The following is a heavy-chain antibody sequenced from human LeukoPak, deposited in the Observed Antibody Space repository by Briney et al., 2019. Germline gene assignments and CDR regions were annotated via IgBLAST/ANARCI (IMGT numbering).Heavy chain of an antibody. D-gene: IGHD1-1*01. CDR3: AKYTTPYYFDY. CDR2: VSGRGSST. V-gene: IGHV3-23*01. CDR1: GFTFNNYV. J-gene: IGHJ4*02. Sequence: GGSLRLSCEGSGFTFNNYVMNWVRQAPGKGLEWVSGVSGRGSSTYYADSVKGRFTISRDNSQNTVYLQMKNLRAEDTAIYFCAKYTTPYYFDYWGQGILVTVSS.